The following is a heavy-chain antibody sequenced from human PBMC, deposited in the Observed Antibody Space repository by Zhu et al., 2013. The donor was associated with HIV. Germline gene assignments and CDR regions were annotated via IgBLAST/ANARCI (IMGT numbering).Heavy chain of an antibody. Sequence: QVQLVQSGAEMKKPGASVKVSCEASGYTFTANYIHWVRQAPGQGLEWMGWINPKSGGINYAQKFQGRVTMTRDTSISKAFMELSRLRSDDTAVYYCARVGLQVRWSGYYGGGYGMDVWGQGTTVTVSS. V-gene: IGHV1-2*02. J-gene: IGHJ6*02. CDR3: ARVGLQVRWSGYYGGGYGMDV. CDR2: INPKSGGI. D-gene: IGHD3-3*01. CDR1: GYTFTANY.